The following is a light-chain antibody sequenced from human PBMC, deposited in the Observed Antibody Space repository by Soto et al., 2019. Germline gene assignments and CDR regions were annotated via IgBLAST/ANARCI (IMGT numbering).Light chain of an antibody. Sequence: SPATLSLSPGERATLSCRASQSVSSYLAWYQQKPGQAPRLLIYDASNRATGIPARFSGSGSGTDFTLTISSLEPADFAVYYCQQRSDWPPGFGQGTRLEIK. V-gene: IGKV3-11*01. CDR3: QQRSDWPPG. CDR1: QSVSSY. J-gene: IGKJ5*01. CDR2: DAS.